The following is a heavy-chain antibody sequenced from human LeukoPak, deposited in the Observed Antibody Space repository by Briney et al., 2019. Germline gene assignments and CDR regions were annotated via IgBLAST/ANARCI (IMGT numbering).Heavy chain of an antibody. Sequence: GGSLRLSCAASGFXFSSYAMNWVRQAPGKGLTWVSAISGSGGSTYYADSVKGRFTISRDNSKHTLYLQMNSLRAEDTAVYYCAKDVGYDYVWGSYHYFDYWGQGTLVTVSS. CDR1: GFXFSSYA. D-gene: IGHD3-16*02. CDR3: AKDVGYDYVWGSYHYFDY. V-gene: IGHV3-23*01. CDR2: ISGSGGST. J-gene: IGHJ4*02.